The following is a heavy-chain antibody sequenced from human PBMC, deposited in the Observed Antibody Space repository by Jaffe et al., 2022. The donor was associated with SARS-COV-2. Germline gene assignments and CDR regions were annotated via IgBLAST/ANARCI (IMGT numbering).Heavy chain of an antibody. D-gene: IGHD2-2*01. CDR3: AKLPGAEPQFDY. CDR1: GFTFSDYF. CDR2: ISTSGRTK. Sequence: QVQLVESGGGLVKPGGSLRLSCAASGFTFSDYFMSWIRQAPGKGLEWLSYISTSGRTKYYADSVKGRFTISRDNAKNSLFLQMNSLRAEDTAVYYCAKLPGAEPQFDYWGQGALVTVSS. V-gene: IGHV3-11*01. J-gene: IGHJ4*02.